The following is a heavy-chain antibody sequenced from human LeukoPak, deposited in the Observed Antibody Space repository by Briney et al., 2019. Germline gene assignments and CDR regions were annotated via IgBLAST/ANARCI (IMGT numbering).Heavy chain of an antibody. Sequence: NTGGSLRLSCVASGYTFCSYRIKWVPQAPGKGLEWVSSISVRSNYIYYADSVRGRFSISRDDARDSLYLQMNSLRAEDTAVYYCVRLRRNSDTSGFYYYYDFWGQGTLVTVSS. D-gene: IGHD3-22*01. J-gene: IGHJ4*02. CDR2: ISVRSNYI. CDR3: VRLRRNSDTSGFYYYYDF. CDR1: GYTFCSYR. V-gene: IGHV3-21*01.